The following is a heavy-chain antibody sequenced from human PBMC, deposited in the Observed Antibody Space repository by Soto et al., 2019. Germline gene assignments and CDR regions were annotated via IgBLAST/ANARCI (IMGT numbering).Heavy chain of an antibody. CDR1: GGSISSYY. CDR2: IYYSGST. V-gene: IGHV4-59*12. CDR3: ARVRSYGDYAGAVDY. D-gene: IGHD4-17*01. Sequence: SETLSLTCTVSGGSISSYYWSWIRQPPGKGLEWIGYIYYSGSTYYNPSLKSRVTISVDTSKNQFSLKLSSVTAADTAVYYCARVRSYGDYAGAVDYWGQGTLVTVSS. J-gene: IGHJ4*02.